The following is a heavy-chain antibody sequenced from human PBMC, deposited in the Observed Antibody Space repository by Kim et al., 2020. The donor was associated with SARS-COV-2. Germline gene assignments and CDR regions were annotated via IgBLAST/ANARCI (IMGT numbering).Heavy chain of an antibody. CDR1: GFTFSSYW. Sequence: GGSLRLSCAASGFTFSSYWMSWVRQAPGKGLELVANIKQDGSEKYYVDSVKGRFTISRDNAKNSLYLQMNSLRAEDTAVYYCAGGYSSSDYHYWGQGTLVTVSS. J-gene: IGHJ4*02. CDR3: AGGYSSSDYHY. CDR2: IKQDGSEK. D-gene: IGHD6-6*01. V-gene: IGHV3-7*04.